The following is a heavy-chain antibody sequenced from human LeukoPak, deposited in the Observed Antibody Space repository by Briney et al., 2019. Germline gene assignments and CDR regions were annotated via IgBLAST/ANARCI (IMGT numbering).Heavy chain of an antibody. CDR2: INHRGST. CDR1: GGSFSGYF. J-gene: IGHJ4*02. D-gene: IGHD6-13*01. Sequence: SETLSLTCAVYGGSFSGYFWSWIRQSPGKGLEWIGEINHRGSTNYNPSLKSRGTISVDTSKNQFSLKLSSVTAADTALYYCAMHTVIASSWSLDYWGQGTLVTVSS. V-gene: IGHV4-34*01. CDR3: AMHTVIASSWSLDY.